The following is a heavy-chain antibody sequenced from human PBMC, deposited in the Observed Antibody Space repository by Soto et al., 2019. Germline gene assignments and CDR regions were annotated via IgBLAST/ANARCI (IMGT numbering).Heavy chain of an antibody. J-gene: IGHJ5*02. V-gene: IGHV4-39*01. CDR3: ARHKTGSDWLDP. D-gene: IGHD2-8*02. CDR2: MFYSGAT. CDR1: GGSISDISYC. Sequence: SETLSLTCTVSGGSISDISYCWGWIRQPPGKGLQWIGCMFYSGATYYNPSLKNRVTLSVDTSNNDLSLQLVSVPAPDTAVYYGARHKTGSDWLDPWRQGTLVTVSS.